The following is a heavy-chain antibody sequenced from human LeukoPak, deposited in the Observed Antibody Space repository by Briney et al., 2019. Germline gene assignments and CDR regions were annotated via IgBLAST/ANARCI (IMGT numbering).Heavy chain of an antibody. CDR3: ARSGSGWYNWLDP. CDR1: GGSFSGYY. Sequence: SETLSLTCAVYGGSFSGYYWSWIRQPPGKGLEWIGEINHSGSTNYNPSLKSRVTISVDTSKNQFSLKLSSVTAADTAVYYCARSGSGWYNWLDPWGQGTLVTVSS. CDR2: INHSGST. V-gene: IGHV4-34*01. J-gene: IGHJ5*02. D-gene: IGHD6-19*01.